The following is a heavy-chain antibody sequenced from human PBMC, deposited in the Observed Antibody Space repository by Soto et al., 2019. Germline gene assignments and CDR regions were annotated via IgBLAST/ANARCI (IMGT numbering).Heavy chain of an antibody. CDR2: TIPAFVTS. CDR3: AEGFNNIWEVFEL. J-gene: IGHJ4*01. Sequence: SVKVSCKASGCTYSTSSFSRVRQAPGKGLEWMGGTIPAFVTSNYAPNSQGIVSFPADASTRSTFIDLPNLRSSDLTFSFCAEGFNNIWEVFELWGQGTLVTVSS. D-gene: IGHD1-26*01. CDR1: GCTYSTSS. V-gene: IGHV1-69*13.